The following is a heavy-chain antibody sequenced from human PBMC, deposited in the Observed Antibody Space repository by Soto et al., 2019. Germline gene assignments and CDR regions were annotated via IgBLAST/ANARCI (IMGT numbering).Heavy chain of an antibody. V-gene: IGHV4-4*02. J-gene: IGHJ5*02. CDR3: ERVEFGTFGAS. D-gene: IGHD3-10*01. CDR1: GGSVTSDSW. CDR2: IHHSGDD. Sequence: SETLSLTCGVSGGSVTSDSWWSWVRQPPGRGLEWIGEIHHSGDDSYNPSLKSRVTLSLDKSKNQFSLELTSVTAADTAVYFCERVEFGTFGASWGQGTPVTVYS.